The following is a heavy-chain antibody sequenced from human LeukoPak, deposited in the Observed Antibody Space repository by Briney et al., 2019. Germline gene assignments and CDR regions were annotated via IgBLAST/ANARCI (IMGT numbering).Heavy chain of an antibody. CDR3: ARTTTAMIVGRGWFDP. Sequence: PGGSLRLSCAASGLTFTTYNMNWVRQAPGKGLEWVSSINSGSRYIYYADSMKGRFTISRDNAKNSLYLQMNSLRAEDTALYYCARTTTAMIVGRGWFDPWGQGTLVTVSS. V-gene: IGHV3-21*04. J-gene: IGHJ5*02. CDR2: INSGSRYI. D-gene: IGHD3-22*01. CDR1: GLTFTTYN.